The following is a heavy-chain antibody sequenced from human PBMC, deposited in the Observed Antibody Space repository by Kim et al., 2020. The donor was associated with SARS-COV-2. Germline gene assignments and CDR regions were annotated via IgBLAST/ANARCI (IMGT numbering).Heavy chain of an antibody. CDR3: TRQTGDYVWGSYRYWFDP. J-gene: IGHJ5*02. Sequence: GGSLRLSCAASGFTFSGSAMHWVRQASGKGLEWVGRIRSKANSYATAYAASVKGRFTISRDDSKNTAYLQMNSLKTEDTAVYYCTRQTGDYVWGSYRYWFDPWGQGTLVTVSS. V-gene: IGHV3-73*01. CDR1: GFTFSGSA. CDR2: IRSKANSYAT. D-gene: IGHD3-16*02.